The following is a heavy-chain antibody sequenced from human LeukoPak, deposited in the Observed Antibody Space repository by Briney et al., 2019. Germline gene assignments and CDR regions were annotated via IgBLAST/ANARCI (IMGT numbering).Heavy chain of an antibody. CDR1: GGSISSYY. J-gene: IGHJ4*02. CDR3: AQIEDYGDYYFDY. Sequence: SETLSLTCTVSGGSISSYYWSWIRQPPGKGLEWIGYIYYSGSTNYNPSLKSRVTISVDTSKNQFSLELSSVTAADTAVYYCAQIEDYGDYYFDYWGQGTLVTVSS. CDR2: IYYSGST. V-gene: IGHV4-59*01. D-gene: IGHD4-17*01.